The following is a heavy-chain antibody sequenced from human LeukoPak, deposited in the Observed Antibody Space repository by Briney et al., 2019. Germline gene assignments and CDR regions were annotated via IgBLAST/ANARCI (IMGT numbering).Heavy chain of an antibody. J-gene: IGHJ4*02. CDR1: GSMFSSYN. D-gene: IGHD6-19*01. Sequence: GSPRLSCAASGSMFSSYNFHWVRQAPGRGLEWVSFISSDGVNKYYGDSVRGRFTISRDNSKNTLYLQMNSLRAEDTAVYYCAKDRGWCFDCWGQGTLVTVSS. CDR3: AKDRGWCFDC. V-gene: IGHV3-30*18. CDR2: ISSDGVNK.